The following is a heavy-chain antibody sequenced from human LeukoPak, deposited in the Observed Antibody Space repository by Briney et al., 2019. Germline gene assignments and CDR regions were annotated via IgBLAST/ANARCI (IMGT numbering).Heavy chain of an antibody. CDR2: IDTNTGNP. V-gene: IGHV7-4-1*02. CDR3: ARESVTNYYYYGMDV. D-gene: IGHD4-17*01. Sequence: GASVKVSCKASGYTFTNYTINWVRLAPGQGLEWMGWIDTNTGNPTYAQGFAGRFVFSLDTSVSTAYLQISSLKAEDTAVYYCARESVTNYYYYGMDVWGQGTTVTVSS. CDR1: GYTFTNYT. J-gene: IGHJ6*02.